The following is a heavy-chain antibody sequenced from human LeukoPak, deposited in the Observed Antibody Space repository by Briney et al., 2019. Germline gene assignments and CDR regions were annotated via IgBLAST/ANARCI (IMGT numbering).Heavy chain of an antibody. CDR3: ATSKYQLLLDAFDI. CDR2: INHSGST. D-gene: IGHD2-2*01. V-gene: IGHV4-34*01. Sequence: SETLSLTXAVYGGSFSGYYWSWIRQPPGKGLEWIGEINHSGSTNYNPSLKSRVTISVDTPKNQFSLKLSSVTAADTAVYYCATSKYQLLLDAFDIWGQGTMVTVSS. J-gene: IGHJ3*02. CDR1: GGSFSGYY.